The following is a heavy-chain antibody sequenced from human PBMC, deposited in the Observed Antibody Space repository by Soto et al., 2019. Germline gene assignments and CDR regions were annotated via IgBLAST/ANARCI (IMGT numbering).Heavy chain of an antibody. V-gene: IGHV3-53*01. D-gene: IGHD6-6*01. Sequence: PGGSLRLSCAASGFTVSSNYMSWVGQAPGKGLEWVSVIYSGGITFYADSVKGRFTISRDNSKNTLYLQMNNLRGEDTAVYYCVRDFGSSSEGGMDVWGQGTTVTVSS. CDR2: IYSGGIT. CDR1: GFTVSSNY. J-gene: IGHJ6*02. CDR3: VRDFGSSSEGGMDV.